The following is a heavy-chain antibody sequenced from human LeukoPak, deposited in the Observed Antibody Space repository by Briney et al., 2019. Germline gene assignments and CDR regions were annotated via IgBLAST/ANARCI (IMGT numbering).Heavy chain of an antibody. CDR1: GVAISSHY. D-gene: IGHD2-15*01. V-gene: IGHV4-59*11. CDR3: ARVTVEAATKRFFDY. CDR2: IISTGTA. Sequence: SETLSLTCTVSGVAISSHYWSWIRQPPGKGPEWLGFIISTGTANYNPSLKGRVTLSIDTPKDQFSLRLRSVTAADTAVYYCARVTVEAATKRFFDYWGQGARVTVSS. J-gene: IGHJ4*02.